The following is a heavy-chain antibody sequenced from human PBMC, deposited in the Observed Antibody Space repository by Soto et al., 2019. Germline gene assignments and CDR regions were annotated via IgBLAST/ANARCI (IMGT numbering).Heavy chain of an antibody. CDR3: AHRRPNWNDAFLDAFDI. D-gene: IGHD1-1*01. V-gene: IGHV2-5*02. CDR2: IYWDDDK. J-gene: IGHJ3*02. Sequence: QITLKESGPTLVKPTQTLTLTCTFSGFSLSTSGVGVGWIRQPPGKALEWLALIYWDDDKRYSPSLKSRLTITKDTPTNRVVLTMTDTDPVDTATYYCAHRRPNWNDAFLDAFDIWGQGTMVTVSS. CDR1: GFSLSTSGVG.